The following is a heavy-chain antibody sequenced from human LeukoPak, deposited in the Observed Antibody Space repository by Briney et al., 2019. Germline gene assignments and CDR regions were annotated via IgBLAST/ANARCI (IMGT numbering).Heavy chain of an antibody. CDR1: GFTFSSYG. V-gene: IGHV3-33*01. Sequence: GGSLRLSCAASGFTFSSYGMHWVRQAPGKGLEWVAVIWYDGSNKYYADSVKGRFTISRDNSKNTLYLQMNSLRAEDTAAYYCASTSGWYEPIDYWGQGTLVTVSS. CDR2: IWYDGSNK. CDR3: ASTSGWYEPIDY. D-gene: IGHD6-19*01. J-gene: IGHJ4*02.